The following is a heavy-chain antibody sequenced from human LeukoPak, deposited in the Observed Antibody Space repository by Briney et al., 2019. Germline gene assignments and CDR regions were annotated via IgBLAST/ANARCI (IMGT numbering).Heavy chain of an antibody. V-gene: IGHV4-39*07. D-gene: IGHD1-7*01. CDR1: GGSISSSSYY. CDR3: ARVHSEKYNWNYEETGWFDP. CDR2: IYYSGST. Sequence: SETLSLTCTVSGGSISSSSYYWGWIRQPPGKGLEWIGSIYYSGSTYYNPSLKSRVTISVDTSKNQFSLKLSSVTAADTAVYYCARVHSEKYNWNYEETGWFDPWGQGTLVTVSS. J-gene: IGHJ5*02.